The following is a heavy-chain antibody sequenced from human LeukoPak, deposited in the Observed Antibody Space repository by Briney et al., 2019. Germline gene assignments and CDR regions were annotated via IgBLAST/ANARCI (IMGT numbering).Heavy chain of an antibody. V-gene: IGHV4-59*01. CDR1: GGSISGFY. D-gene: IGHD3-10*01. CDR2: IYYSGST. CDR3: ARDTGVRGVITYYYYGMDV. Sequence: SETLSLTCALSGGSISGFYWSWIRQPAGKGLEWIGYIYYSGSTNYNPSLKSRVTISVDTSKNQFSLKLSSVTAADTAVYYCARDTGVRGVITYYYYGMDVWGQGTTVTVSS. J-gene: IGHJ6*02.